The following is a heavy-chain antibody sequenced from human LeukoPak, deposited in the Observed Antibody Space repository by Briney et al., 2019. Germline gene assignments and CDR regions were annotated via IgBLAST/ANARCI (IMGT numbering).Heavy chain of an antibody. CDR3: ARDTNYYDTSGYYSGSDFDY. CDR2: INQDGSEI. Sequence: GALRLSFAASGFTFSNYWMSWVRQAPGKGLEWVANINQDGSEIYYVDSVKGRFTISRDDAKKSLFLQMSSLRAEDTAVYYCARDTNYYDTSGYYSGSDFDYWGQGTLVTVSS. D-gene: IGHD3-22*01. V-gene: IGHV3-7*01. CDR1: GFTFSNYW. J-gene: IGHJ4*02.